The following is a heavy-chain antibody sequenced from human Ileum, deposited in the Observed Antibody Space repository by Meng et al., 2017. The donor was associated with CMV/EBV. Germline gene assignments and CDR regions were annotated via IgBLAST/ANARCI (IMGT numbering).Heavy chain of an antibody. CDR2: INAGGGAT. J-gene: IGHJ4*02. V-gene: IGHV1-46*02. CDR3: ARGDPNGDDEDF. D-gene: IGHD1-1*01. CDR1: GYSFDRYY. Sequence: SCKASGYSFDRYYIHWVRQVPGRGLEWMGLINAGGGATSYAREFRGRITMTRDMSTNTVYLEMSGLRSEDTGVFFCARGDPNGDDEDFWGQGTLVTVSS.